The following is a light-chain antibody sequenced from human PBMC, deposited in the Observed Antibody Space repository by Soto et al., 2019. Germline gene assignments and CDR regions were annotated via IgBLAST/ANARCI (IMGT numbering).Light chain of an antibody. CDR2: GVF. CDR1: QTVNSDY. Sequence: ETVLTQSPGTVSLSPGERATLSCTTSQTVNSDYLAWYQQKPGQAPRLLIYGVFNRATGIPDRFSGSGSGTYFTLTISGLEPEDSAVYYCQHYDGSPRTFGRGPTWRS. V-gene: IGKV3-20*01. CDR3: QHYDGSPRT. J-gene: IGKJ2*01.